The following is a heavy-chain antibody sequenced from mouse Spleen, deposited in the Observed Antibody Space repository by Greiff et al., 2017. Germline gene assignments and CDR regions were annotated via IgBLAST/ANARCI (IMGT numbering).Heavy chain of an antibody. D-gene: IGHD1-1*01. V-gene: IGHV1-84*01. CDR1: GYTFTDYY. CDR3: ARGDYYGSSPYYYAMDY. Sequence: VQLQESGPELVKPGASVKISCKASGYTFTDYYINWVKQRPGQGLEWIGWIYPGSGNTKYNEKFKGKATLTVDTSSSTAYMQLSSLTSEDSAVYFCARGDYYGSSPYYYAMDYWGQGTSVTVSS. CDR2: IYPGSGNT. J-gene: IGHJ4*01.